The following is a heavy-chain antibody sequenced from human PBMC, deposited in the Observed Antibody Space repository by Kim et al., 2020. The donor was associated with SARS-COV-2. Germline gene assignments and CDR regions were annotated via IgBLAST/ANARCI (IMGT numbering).Heavy chain of an antibody. D-gene: IGHD6-13*01. CDR1: GYTFTSYY. V-gene: IGHV1-46*01. CDR3: ARALRDAAGRYYYYGMDV. CDR2: INPSGGST. Sequence: ASVKVSCKASGYTFTSYYMHWVRQAPGQGLEWMGIINPSGGSTSYAQKFQGRVTMTRDTSTSTVYMELSSLRSEDTAVYYCARALRDAAGRYYYYGMDVWGQGTTVTVSS. J-gene: IGHJ6*02.